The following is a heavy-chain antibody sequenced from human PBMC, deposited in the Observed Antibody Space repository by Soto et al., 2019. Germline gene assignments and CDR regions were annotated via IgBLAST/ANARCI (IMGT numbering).Heavy chain of an antibody. D-gene: IGHD3-22*01. V-gene: IGHV1-69*12. J-gene: IGHJ6*02. CDR2: IIPVFGTP. CDR1: GGSFSNYG. Sequence: QVQVVQSGAAVKKPGSSVKVSCKASGGSFSNYGISWVRQAPGQGLEWMGGIIPVFGTPHYAQKFQDRVTITADESTSTVYMAVSSLTSEDTAVYYCARGDATKIIVTTYYGLDVWGQGTTVTVSS. CDR3: ARGDATKIIVTTYYGLDV.